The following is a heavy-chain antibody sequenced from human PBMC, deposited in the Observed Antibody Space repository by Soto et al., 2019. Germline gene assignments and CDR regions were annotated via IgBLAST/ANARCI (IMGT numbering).Heavy chain of an antibody. Sequence: GCSLKLSCAASGFSFCSYVMSWARQAPGKGLEWVSAISGGAGSTYYADSVKGRFTISRDNSKNTLYLQMNSLRAEDTGVYYCAIGLYCRGNSCYPSAHYFESWGQGTLVTAP. D-gene: IGHD2-15*01. J-gene: IGHJ4*02. V-gene: IGHV3-23*01. CDR1: GFSFCSYV. CDR2: ISGGAGST. CDR3: AIGLYCRGNSCYPSAHYFES.